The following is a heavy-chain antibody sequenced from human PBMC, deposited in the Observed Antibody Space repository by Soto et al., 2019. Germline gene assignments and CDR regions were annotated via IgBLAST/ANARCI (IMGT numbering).Heavy chain of an antibody. CDR3: ARVNGEVDGCLDI. CDR1: GGSISSFY. D-gene: IGHD4-17*01. V-gene: IGHV4-59*01. CDR2: IYYSGST. Sequence: SQTLSLTCTVSGGSISSFYWSWIRQPPGKGLEWIGYIYYSGSTNYNPSLKSRVTISVDTSKNQFSLKLSSVTAADTAVYYCARVNGEVDGCLDIWGQGTMVTV. J-gene: IGHJ3*02.